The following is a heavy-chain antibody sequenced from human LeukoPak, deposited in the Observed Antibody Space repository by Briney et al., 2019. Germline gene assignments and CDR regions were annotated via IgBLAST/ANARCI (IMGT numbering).Heavy chain of an antibody. V-gene: IGHV3-23*01. CDR1: GFTFSSYA. CDR2: VSGSGDST. Sequence: GGSLRLSCAASGFTFSSYAMSWVRQAPGKGLEWVSGVSGSGDSTYYADSVKGRFTISRDNSKNTLYLQMNSLRAEDTAVYYCAKDTGYDSSGYYYGDFDYWGQGTLVTVSS. CDR3: AKDTGYDSSGYYYGDFDY. D-gene: IGHD3-22*01. J-gene: IGHJ4*02.